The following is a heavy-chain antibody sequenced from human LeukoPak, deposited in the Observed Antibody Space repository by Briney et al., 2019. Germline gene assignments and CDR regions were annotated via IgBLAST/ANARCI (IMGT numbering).Heavy chain of an antibody. V-gene: IGHV3-30-3*01. Sequence: PGGSLRLSCAASGFTFNIYAIHWARQAPGKGLEGVAVLSREGSNKFYADSVKGRFPIPRDNSKNTVSLQMTGLRCEDTAVYYCLRDVIRGGEGTLVTVSS. CDR2: LSREGSNK. CDR1: GFTFNIYA. J-gene: IGHJ4*02. CDR3: LRDVIR. D-gene: IGHD3-3*01.